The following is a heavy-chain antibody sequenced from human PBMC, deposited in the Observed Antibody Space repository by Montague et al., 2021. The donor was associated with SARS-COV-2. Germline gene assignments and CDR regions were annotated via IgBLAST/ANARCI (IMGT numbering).Heavy chain of an antibody. Sequence: SETLSLTCTVSGGSISSYYWSWIRQPPGKGLEWIGYIYYSGSTNXNPSLKSRVTISVDTSKNQFSLKLSSVTAADTAVYYCARLAVGYCTNGVCYTAFDYWSQGTLVTVSS. CDR2: IYYSGST. CDR3: ARLAVGYCTNGVCYTAFDY. J-gene: IGHJ4*02. D-gene: IGHD2-8*01. V-gene: IGHV4-59*08. CDR1: GGSISSYY.